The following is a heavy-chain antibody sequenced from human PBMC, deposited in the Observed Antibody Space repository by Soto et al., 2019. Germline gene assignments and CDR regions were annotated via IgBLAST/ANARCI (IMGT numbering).Heavy chain of an antibody. CDR1: GFTFDDYA. CDR3: AKDEIRFLEWEAPYYYYYGMDV. V-gene: IGHV3-9*01. Sequence: PGGSLRLSCAASGFTFDDYAMHWVRQAPGKGLEWVSGISWNSGSIGYADSVKGRFTISRDNAKNSLYLQMNSLRAEDTALYYCAKDEIRFLEWEAPYYYYYGMDVWGQGTTVTVSS. CDR2: ISWNSGSI. D-gene: IGHD3-3*01. J-gene: IGHJ6*02.